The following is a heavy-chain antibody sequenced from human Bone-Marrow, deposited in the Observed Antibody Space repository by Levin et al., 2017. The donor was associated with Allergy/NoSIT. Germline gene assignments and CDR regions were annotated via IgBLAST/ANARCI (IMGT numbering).Heavy chain of an antibody. CDR2: IKQDGSEK. CDR1: GFTFSSYW. D-gene: IGHD6-13*01. CDR3: ARDSSSWYGNWFDP. J-gene: IGHJ5*02. Sequence: PGGSLRLSCAASGFTFSSYWMSWVRQAPGKGLEWVANIKQDGSEKYYVDSVKGRFTISRDNAKNSLYLQMNSLRAEDTAVYYCARDSSSWYGNWFDPWGQGTLVTVSS. V-gene: IGHV3-7*01.